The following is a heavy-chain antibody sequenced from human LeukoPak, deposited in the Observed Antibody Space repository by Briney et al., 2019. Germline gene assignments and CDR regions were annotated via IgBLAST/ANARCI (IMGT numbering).Heavy chain of an antibody. CDR1: GFTFGSYA. D-gene: IGHD4-17*01. CDR2: IWSDTTNK. CDR3: ARDRLTTVTTFHFDY. J-gene: IGHJ4*02. V-gene: IGHV3-33*01. Sequence: GGSLRLSCAASGFTFGSYAMRWVRQAPGKGLEWVAVIWSDTTNKYYADSVKGRFTISRDNSKNTLYLQMSSLRAEDTAMYYCARDRLTTVTTFHFDYWGQGTLVTVSS.